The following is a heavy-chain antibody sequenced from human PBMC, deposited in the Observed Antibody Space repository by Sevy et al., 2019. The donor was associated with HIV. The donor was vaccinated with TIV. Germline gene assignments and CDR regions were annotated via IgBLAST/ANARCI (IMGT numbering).Heavy chain of an antibody. CDR1: GGSISSGGYY. V-gene: IGHV4-31*03. D-gene: IGHD2-2*02. J-gene: IGHJ6*02. Sequence: SETLSLTCTVSGGSISSGGYYWSWIRQHPGKGLEWIGYIYYSGSTYYNASLKSRVTISVDTSKNQFSLKLSSVTAADTAVYYCARGRGCSSTSCYTDYYYGMDVWGQGTTVTVSS. CDR2: IYYSGST. CDR3: ARGRGCSSTSCYTDYYYGMDV.